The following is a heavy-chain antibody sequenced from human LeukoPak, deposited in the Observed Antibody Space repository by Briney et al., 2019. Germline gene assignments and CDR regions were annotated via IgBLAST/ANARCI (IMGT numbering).Heavy chain of an antibody. CDR1: GGTFSSYA. D-gene: IGHD3-22*01. CDR2: IIPILGIA. J-gene: IGHJ4*02. V-gene: IGHV1-69*04. CDR3: AKGHDSSGY. Sequence: GASVKVSCKASGGTFSSYAVSWVQQAPGQGLEWMGRIIPILGIANYAQKFQGRVTITADKSTSTAYMELSSLRSEDTAVYYCAKGHDSSGYWGQGTLVTVSS.